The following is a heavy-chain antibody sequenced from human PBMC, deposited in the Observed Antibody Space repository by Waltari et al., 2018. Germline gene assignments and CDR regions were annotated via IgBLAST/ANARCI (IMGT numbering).Heavy chain of an antibody. J-gene: IGHJ4*02. V-gene: IGHV3-30*18. CDR1: GFPVSSFA. CDR3: AKDVEGELYYFDN. D-gene: IGHD3-16*01. CDR2: VGFDGRNK. Sequence: VQLVESGGGVVQPGRSLRPSCAASGFPVSSFAMHWVRRSPGKGLDWVAVVGFDGRNKFYAESVKGRFTISRDNSKNTLYLQMESLRAEDTAIYYCAKDVEGELYYFDNWGQGTLVTVSS.